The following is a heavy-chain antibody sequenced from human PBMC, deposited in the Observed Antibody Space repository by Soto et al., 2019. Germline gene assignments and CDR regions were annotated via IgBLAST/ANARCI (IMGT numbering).Heavy chain of an antibody. CDR2: IHYSGST. Sequence: QVQLQESGPGLVKPSETLSLTCTGSGVSISNYYWGWIRQPPGKGLEWIGYIHYSGSTNYNPSLRSRVTISVDTPKNQFSLIVNSMTAADTAIYYCARGGVAARTGRWFDPWGPGTLVTVSS. J-gene: IGHJ5*02. D-gene: IGHD6-25*01. CDR3: ARGGVAARTGRWFDP. CDR1: GVSISNYY. V-gene: IGHV4-59*01.